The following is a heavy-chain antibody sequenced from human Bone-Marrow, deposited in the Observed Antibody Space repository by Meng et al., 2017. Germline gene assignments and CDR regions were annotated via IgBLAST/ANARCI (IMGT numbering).Heavy chain of an antibody. CDR1: GGSIGSGGYY. V-gene: IGHV4-31*03. J-gene: IGHJ4*02. Sequence: QVQLQESCPGLVKPSQTLSLTCTVSGGSIGSGGYYWSWIRQHPGKGLEWIGYIYYTGSTFYNPSLKSRLTISVDTSKNQFSLKLISATAADTAVYYCAREAGRDGYATPNFDHWGQGTLVTVSS. D-gene: IGHD5-24*01. CDR2: IYYTGST. CDR3: AREAGRDGYATPNFDH.